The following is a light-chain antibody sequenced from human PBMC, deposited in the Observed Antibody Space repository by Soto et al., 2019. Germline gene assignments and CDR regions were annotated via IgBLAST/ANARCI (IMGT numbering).Light chain of an antibody. V-gene: IGLV2-8*01. Sequence: QSALTQPPSASGSPGQSVTISCTGTSSDVGGYNSVSWYQQHPGKAPKLMIYEVSKRPSGVPDRFSGSKSGNTASLTVSVLQAEDEADYYYSSYAGSKEVFGSGTKLTVL. J-gene: IGLJ1*01. CDR3: SSYAGSKEV. CDR2: EVS. CDR1: SSDVGGYNS.